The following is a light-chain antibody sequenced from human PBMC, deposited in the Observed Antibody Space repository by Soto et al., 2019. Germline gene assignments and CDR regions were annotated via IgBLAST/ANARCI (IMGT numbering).Light chain of an antibody. CDR3: QQYNNWPPCT. CDR1: QSVSSN. V-gene: IGKV3-15*01. J-gene: IGKJ1*01. Sequence: EIVMTQSPATLSVSPGERATLSCRASQSVSSNLAWYQQKPGQAPRLLIYVASTRATGIPARFSGSASGTEFTLTISSLQSEDFAVYYCQQYNNWPPCTFGQGTKVEIK. CDR2: VAS.